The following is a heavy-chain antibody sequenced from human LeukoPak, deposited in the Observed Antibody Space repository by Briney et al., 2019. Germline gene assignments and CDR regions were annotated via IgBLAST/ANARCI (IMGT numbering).Heavy chain of an antibody. J-gene: IGHJ4*02. CDR3: AVVAGEDPEDPFDF. V-gene: IGHV3-21*01. CDR2: ISSSSSYI. Sequence: GGSLRLSCAASGFTFSSYSMNWVRQAPGKGLEWVSSISSSSSYIYYADSVKGRFTIYRDNAMNSLYLQMNSLRDEDTAVYYCAVVAGEDPEDPFDFWGQGTLVTVSS. D-gene: IGHD2-15*01. CDR1: GFTFSSYS.